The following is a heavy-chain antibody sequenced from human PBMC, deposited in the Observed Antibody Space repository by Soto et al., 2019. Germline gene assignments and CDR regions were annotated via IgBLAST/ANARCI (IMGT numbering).Heavy chain of an antibody. CDR1: GFTFSNYA. Sequence: GGSLRLSCAASGFTFSNYAMTWVRQAPGKGLEWVSAISGGGGGTYYADSVKGRITISRDNSKNTLYLQMNSLRAEDTAVYYCAKTGYCSGGSCYRAFDIWGQGTMVTVSS. D-gene: IGHD2-15*01. CDR3: AKTGYCSGGSCYRAFDI. CDR2: ISGGGGGT. V-gene: IGHV3-23*01. J-gene: IGHJ3*02.